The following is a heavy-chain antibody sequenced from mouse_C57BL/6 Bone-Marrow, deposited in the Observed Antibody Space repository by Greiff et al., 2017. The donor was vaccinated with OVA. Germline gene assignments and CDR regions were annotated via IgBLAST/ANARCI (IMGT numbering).Heavy chain of an antibody. J-gene: IGHJ3*01. CDR1: GFTFSDYG. CDR2: ISSGSSTI. CDR3: ASEGNYAY. D-gene: IGHD2-1*01. V-gene: IGHV5-17*01. Sequence: EVKLMESGGGLVKPGGSLKLSCAASGFTFSDYGMHWVRLAPEKGLEWVAYISSGSSTIYYADTVKGRFTISRDNAKNTLFLQMTSLRSEDTAMYYCASEGNYAYWGQGTLVTVSA.